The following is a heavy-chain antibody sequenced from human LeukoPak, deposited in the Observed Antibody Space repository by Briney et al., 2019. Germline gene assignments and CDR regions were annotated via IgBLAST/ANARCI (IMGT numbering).Heavy chain of an antibody. J-gene: IGHJ6*03. V-gene: IGHV4-39*01. CDR1: DGSMNSITYY. CDR3: ARLSDDSSSYYSWDHYYMDV. CDR2: IYYTGTT. Sequence: SQTLSLTCTVSDGSMNSITYYWAWIRQPPGKGLEWLGSIYYTGTTFYNPSLKSRVTISIDTSKNQFSPNLTSLAGADTAVYYCARLSDDSSSYYSWDHYYMDVWGKGTTVTVSS. D-gene: IGHD3-22*01.